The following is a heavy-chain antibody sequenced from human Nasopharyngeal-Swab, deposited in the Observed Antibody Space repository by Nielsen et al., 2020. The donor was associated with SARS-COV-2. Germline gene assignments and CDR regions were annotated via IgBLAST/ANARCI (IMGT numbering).Heavy chain of an antibody. V-gene: IGHV1-8*01. D-gene: IGHD3-16*01. CDR3: ARVFRWGAFDY. CDR2: MNPNSGNT. Sequence: WVRQAPGQGLEWMGWMNPNSGNTGYAQKFQGRVTMTRNTSISTAYMELSSLRSEDTAVYYCARVFRWGAFDYWGQGTLVTVSS. J-gene: IGHJ4*02.